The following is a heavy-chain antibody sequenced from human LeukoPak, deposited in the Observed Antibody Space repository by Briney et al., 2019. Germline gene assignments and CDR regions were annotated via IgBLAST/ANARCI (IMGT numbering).Heavy chain of an antibody. CDR3: ARDPYSGAYGDTYYYYMDV. Sequence: GGSLRLSCEASGFSFSSYNMDWVRQTPGKGLEWISSITTSSSYTFYADSVKGLFTISRDNARNSLYLQMNSLTAEDTAVYYCARDPYSGAYGDTYYYYMDVWGKGTTVTISS. CDR1: GFSFSSYN. CDR2: ITTSSSYT. D-gene: IGHD1-26*01. J-gene: IGHJ6*03. V-gene: IGHV3-21*01.